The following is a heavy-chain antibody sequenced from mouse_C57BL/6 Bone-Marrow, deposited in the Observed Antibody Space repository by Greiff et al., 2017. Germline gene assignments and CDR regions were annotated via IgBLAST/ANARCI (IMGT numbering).Heavy chain of an antibody. CDR2: IHPSDSVP. J-gene: IGHJ2*01. Sequence: QVQLQQPGAELVKPGASVKVSCKASGYTFTSYWMHWVKPRPGQGLEWIGRIHPSDSVPNYNQKFKGKATLTVAKSSSTAFMQLSSLTSEDSAVYYCAILYGSSSDYWGQGTTLTVSS. D-gene: IGHD1-1*01. CDR1: GYTFTSYW. V-gene: IGHV1-74*01. CDR3: AILYGSSSDY.